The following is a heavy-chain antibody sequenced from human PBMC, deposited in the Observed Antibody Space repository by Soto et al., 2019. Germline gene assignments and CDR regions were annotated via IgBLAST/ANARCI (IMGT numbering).Heavy chain of an antibody. CDR3: ARGSGWRVDP. D-gene: IGHD2-15*01. J-gene: IGHJ5*02. CDR2: IYQSGTT. V-gene: IGHV4-4*02. CDR1: GGSVSGDDW. Sequence: QVQLQESGPGLVKPSETLSLTCAVSGGSVSGDDWWSWVRQPPEKGLEWIGEIYQSGTTNYNPSLHSRVTISLDKSKNQISLKLTALTAADTAVYYRARGSGWRVDPWGQGTLVTVSS.